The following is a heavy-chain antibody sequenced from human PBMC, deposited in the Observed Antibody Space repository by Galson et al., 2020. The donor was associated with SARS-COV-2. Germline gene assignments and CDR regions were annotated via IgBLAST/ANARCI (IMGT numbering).Heavy chain of an antibody. CDR2: ISAYNGNT. Sequence: ASVKVSCKASGYTFTSYGISWVRQAPGQGLEWMGWISAYNGNTNYAQKLQGRVTMTTDTSTSTAYMELRSLRSDDTAVYYCARVGAYYYDSSGFMDVWGKGTTVTVSS. CDR1: GYTFTSYG. V-gene: IGHV1-18*01. J-gene: IGHJ6*03. CDR3: ARVGAYYYDSSGFMDV. D-gene: IGHD3-22*01.